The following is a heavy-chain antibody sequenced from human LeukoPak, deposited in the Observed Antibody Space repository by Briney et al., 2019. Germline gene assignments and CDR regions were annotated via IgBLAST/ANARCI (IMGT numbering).Heavy chain of an antibody. CDR1: GYSFTSYW. CDR3: VRLGYCSGGSCPYFDY. J-gene: IGHJ4*02. V-gene: IGHV5-51*01. Sequence: GESLKISCKGSGYSFTSYWIAWVRQMPRKGLEWMGIIYPGDSDTRYSPSFQGQVTISADKSISTAYLQWSSLKSSDTAMFYCVRLGYCSGGSCPYFDYWGQGTLVTVSS. CDR2: IYPGDSDT. D-gene: IGHD2-15*01.